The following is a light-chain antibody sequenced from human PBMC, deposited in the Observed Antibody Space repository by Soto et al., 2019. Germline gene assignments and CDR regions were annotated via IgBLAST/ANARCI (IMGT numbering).Light chain of an antibody. CDR2: EVS. CDR3: SSYTSSSTYV. CDR1: SSDVGGYNF. Sequence: QSVLTQPASVSGSPGQSITISCTGISSDVGGYNFVSWYQLPPGKAPKLMIYEVSNRPSGVSNRFSGSKSDNTASLTISGLQTEDEADYYCSSYTSSSTYVFGTGTKGTVL. J-gene: IGLJ1*01. V-gene: IGLV2-14*01.